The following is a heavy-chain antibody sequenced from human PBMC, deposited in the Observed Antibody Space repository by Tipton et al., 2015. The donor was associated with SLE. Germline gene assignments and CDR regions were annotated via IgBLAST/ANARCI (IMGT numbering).Heavy chain of an antibody. D-gene: IGHD1-26*01. J-gene: IGHJ4*02. Sequence: SLRLSCAASGFTFSSYILHWVRQAPGKGLGWVAFIRHDGRNYYYADSVKGRFTVSRDNSKNTLYLQMNSLSPDDTAVYYCARDRASGSYCFDHWGQGTLVTVSS. CDR3: ARDRASGSYCFDH. CDR1: GFTFSSYI. V-gene: IGHV3-30*04. CDR2: IRHDGRNY.